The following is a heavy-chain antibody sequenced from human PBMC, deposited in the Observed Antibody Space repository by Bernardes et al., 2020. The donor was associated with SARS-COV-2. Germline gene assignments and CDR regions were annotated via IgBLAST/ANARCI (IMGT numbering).Heavy chain of an antibody. V-gene: IGHV3-23*05. CDR2: ISIDGFDT. J-gene: IGHJ6*02. Sequence: GGSLRLSCAASGFILRNYPMTWVRQAPGKGLEWVATISIDGFDTYYADSVKGRFTIPRDNSESTVYLQMNSLRAEDTAKYHCVRDPLGYIGWFGMDAWGQGTTVTVSS. CDR1: GFILRNYP. CDR3: VRDPLGYIGWFGMDA. D-gene: IGHD5-12*01.